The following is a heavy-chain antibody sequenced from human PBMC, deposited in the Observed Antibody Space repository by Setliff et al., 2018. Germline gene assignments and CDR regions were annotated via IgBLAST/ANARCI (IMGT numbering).Heavy chain of an antibody. CDR2: INHSGST. J-gene: IGHJ4*02. CDR3: ARGSRIAGRAIDF. V-gene: IGHV4-34*01. D-gene: IGHD6-6*01. CDR1: GGSFSGYS. Sequence: PSETLSLTCAVYGGSFSGYSWTWIRQPPGKGLEWIGDINHSGSTNYSPSLKSRVTISVDTSENQFSLKLSSVTAADTAVYYCARGSRIAGRAIDFWGQGTLVTVSS.